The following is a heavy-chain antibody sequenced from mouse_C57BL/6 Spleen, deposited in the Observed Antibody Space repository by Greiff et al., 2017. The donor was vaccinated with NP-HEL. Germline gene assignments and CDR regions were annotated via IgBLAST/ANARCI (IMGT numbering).Heavy chain of an antibody. D-gene: IGHD2-4*01. Sequence: QVQLQQPGAELVKPGASVKLSCKASGYTFTSYWMHWVKQRPGQGLEWIGMIHPNSGSTNYNEKFKSKATLTVDKSSSTAYMQLSSLTSEDSAVDDFARCVDDYAGLYAMDYWGQGTSVTVSS. CDR1: GYTFTSYW. V-gene: IGHV1-64*01. J-gene: IGHJ4*01. CDR3: ARCVDDYAGLYAMDY. CDR2: IHPNSGST.